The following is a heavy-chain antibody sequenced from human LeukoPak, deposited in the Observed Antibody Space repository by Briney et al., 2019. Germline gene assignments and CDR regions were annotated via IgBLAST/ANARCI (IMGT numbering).Heavy chain of an antibody. CDR3: ASCSSTSWYAGDWFDP. CDR1: GGSFSDYY. J-gene: IGHJ5*02. D-gene: IGHD2-2*01. Sequence: PETLSLTCAVYGGSFSDYYWSWIRQSPGKGLEWIGEINHSGSTNYNPSLKSRVTISVDTSKNQFSLKLNSVTAADTAVYYCASCSSTSWYAGDWFDPWGQGTLVTVSS. V-gene: IGHV4-34*01. CDR2: INHSGST.